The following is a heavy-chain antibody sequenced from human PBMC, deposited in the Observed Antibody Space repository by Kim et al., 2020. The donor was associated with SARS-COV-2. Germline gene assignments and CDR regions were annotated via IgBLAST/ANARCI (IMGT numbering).Heavy chain of an antibody. J-gene: IGHJ6*02. CDR3: ARDSGYYYYGMDV. V-gene: IGHV4-31*02. Sequence: NPSLKSRLTISVDTSKNQFSLKLSSVTAADTAVYYCARDSGYYYYGMDVWGQGTTVTVSS.